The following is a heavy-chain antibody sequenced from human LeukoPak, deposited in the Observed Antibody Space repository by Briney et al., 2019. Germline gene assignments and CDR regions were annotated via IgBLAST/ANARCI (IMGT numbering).Heavy chain of an antibody. CDR1: GYTFTSYY. V-gene: IGHV1-46*01. J-gene: IGHJ4*02. CDR3: ARSGVGARGMGKFDY. Sequence: ASVKVSCKASGYTFTSYYMHWVRQAPGQGLEWMGIINPSGGSTSYAQKFQGGVTMTRDTSTSTVYMELSSQRSEDTAVYYCARSGVGARGMGKFDYWGQGTLVTVSS. CDR2: INPSGGST. D-gene: IGHD1-26*01.